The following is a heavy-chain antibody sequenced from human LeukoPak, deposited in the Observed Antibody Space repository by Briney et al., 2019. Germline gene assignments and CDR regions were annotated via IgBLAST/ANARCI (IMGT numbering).Heavy chain of an antibody. D-gene: IGHD3-22*01. CDR2: IYYSGST. Sequence: SETLSLTCTVSGGSISSYYWSWIRQPPGKGLEWIGYIYYSGSTNYNPSLKSRVTISVDTTKNQFSLMLSSVPAADTAVYYFARHVDSRPQVPFDYWGQGTLVTVSS. CDR1: GGSISSYY. CDR3: ARHVDSRPQVPFDY. J-gene: IGHJ4*02. V-gene: IGHV4-59*08.